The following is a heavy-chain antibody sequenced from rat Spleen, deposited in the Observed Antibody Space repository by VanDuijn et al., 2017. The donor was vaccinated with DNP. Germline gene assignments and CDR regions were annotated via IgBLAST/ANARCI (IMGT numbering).Heavy chain of an antibody. V-gene: IGHV5-19*01. CDR3: TTDFERGY. Sequence: EVQLVESGGGSVQPGRSLKLSCAASGFTFSYYGMAWVRQAPKKGLEWVASIRASGGSTSYRDSVKGRFTICRDEAKSTLYLQMDSLRSEDTATYYCTTDFERGYWGQGVMVTVSS. D-gene: IGHD1-11*01. J-gene: IGHJ2*01. CDR2: IRASGGST. CDR1: GFTFSYYG.